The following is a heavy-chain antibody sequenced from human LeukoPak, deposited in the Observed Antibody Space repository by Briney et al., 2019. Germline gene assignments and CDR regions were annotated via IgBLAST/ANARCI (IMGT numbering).Heavy chain of an antibody. CDR3: ARDSGIVATISINDY. J-gene: IGHJ4*02. CDR1: GYTFTVYY. V-gene: IGHV1-2*02. CDR2: INPNSGGT. D-gene: IGHD5-12*01. Sequence: ASVKVSCKASGYTFTVYYMHWVRQAPGQGLEWMGWINPNSGGTNYAQKFQGRVTMTRDTSIGTAYMELSRLRSDDTAVYYCARDSGIVATISINDYWGQGTLVTVSS.